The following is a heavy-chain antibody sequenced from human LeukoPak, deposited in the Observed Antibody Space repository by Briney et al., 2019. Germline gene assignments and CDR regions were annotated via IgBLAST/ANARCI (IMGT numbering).Heavy chain of an antibody. Sequence: GGSLRLSCAASGFTFSGYDMSWVRQAPGKGLEWVSYTSSSSSTIYYADSVKSRFTISRDNAKNSLYLQMNSLRAEDTAVYYRARLRYYGMDVWGQGTTVTVSS. V-gene: IGHV3-48*04. CDR2: TSSSSSTI. CDR1: GFTFSGYD. CDR3: ARLRYYGMDV. J-gene: IGHJ6*02.